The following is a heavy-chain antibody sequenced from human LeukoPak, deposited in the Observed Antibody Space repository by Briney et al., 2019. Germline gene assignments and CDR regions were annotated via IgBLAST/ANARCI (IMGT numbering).Heavy chain of an antibody. CDR2: INEDGSEK. Sequence: GGSLRLSCAASGFTFSSYWMSWVRQAPGKGLEWVGYINEDGSEKHYVDSAKGRFTISRDNAKNSLYLQMNSLRAEDTAVYYCARHLPYSSSWYSSLDYWGQGTLVTVSS. CDR1: GFTFSSYW. J-gene: IGHJ4*02. V-gene: IGHV3-7*03. CDR3: ARHLPYSSSWYSSLDY. D-gene: IGHD6-13*01.